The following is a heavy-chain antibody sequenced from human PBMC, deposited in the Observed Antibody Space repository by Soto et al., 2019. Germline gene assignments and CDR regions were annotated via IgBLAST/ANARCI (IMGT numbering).Heavy chain of an antibody. V-gene: IGHV3-23*01. CDR2: ISGTVGST. J-gene: IGHJ4*02. Sequence: EVQLLESGGRLVQPGGALRLSCAASGFTFRNYAMSWVRLAPGKGLEWVSAISGTVGSTYYADSVKGRFTISRDHSGNTLYLQMDTLRAEDTALYYCAKDWYSSTWFAADFWGQGTLVTVSS. D-gene: IGHD6-13*01. CDR3: AKDWYSSTWFAADF. CDR1: GFTFRNYA.